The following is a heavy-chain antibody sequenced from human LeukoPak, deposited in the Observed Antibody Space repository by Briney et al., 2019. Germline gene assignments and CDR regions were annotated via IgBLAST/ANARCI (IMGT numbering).Heavy chain of an antibody. CDR2: VIPIHDVA. J-gene: IGHJ3*01. CDR1: GGTFSSSSSTFSTYS. CDR3: AREEEVFHDAFDV. Sequence: SVKVSCKASGGTFSSSSSTFSTYSSSWVRQAPGQGLEWMGRVIPIHDVANYAQKFQGRVTITVDKSTSTAYMELRGLRSEDTAVYYCAREEEVFHDAFDVWGQGTLVTVSS. V-gene: IGHV1-69*04. D-gene: IGHD3-10*01.